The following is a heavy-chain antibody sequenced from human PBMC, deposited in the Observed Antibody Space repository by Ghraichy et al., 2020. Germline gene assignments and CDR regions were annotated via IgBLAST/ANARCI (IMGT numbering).Heavy chain of an antibody. V-gene: IGHV4-61*08. CDR2: IYENDSP. Sequence: SETLSLTCTVSGGSVISGGNHLTWTRQSPGKGLEWLGYIYENDSPIYNPSLKSRITMSVDTSMNQFSLNLRSVTAADTAIYYCARGPDSRKVGYWGPGTLVTVSS. CDR3: ARGPDSRKVGY. CDR1: GGSVISGGNH. D-gene: IGHD3-22*01. J-gene: IGHJ4*02.